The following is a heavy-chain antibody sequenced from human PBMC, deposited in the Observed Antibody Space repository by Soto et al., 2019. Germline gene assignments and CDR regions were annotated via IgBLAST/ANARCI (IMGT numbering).Heavy chain of an antibody. Sequence: ASVKVSCKASGYTFTIYSMHWVRQAPGQRLEWMGWINAGNGNTKYSQKFQGRVTITRDTSASTAYMELSSLRSEDTAVYYCARDFSPMVVAATIYFDYWGQGTLVTVSS. D-gene: IGHD2-15*01. CDR2: INAGNGNT. J-gene: IGHJ4*02. V-gene: IGHV1-3*01. CDR3: ARDFSPMVVAATIYFDY. CDR1: GYTFTIYS.